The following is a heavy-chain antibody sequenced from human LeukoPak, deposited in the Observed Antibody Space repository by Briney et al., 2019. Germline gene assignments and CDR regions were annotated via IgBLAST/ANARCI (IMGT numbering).Heavy chain of an antibody. CDR2: ISGSGGTT. CDR1: GFTFSSNA. J-gene: IGHJ4*02. D-gene: IGHD4-17*01. Sequence: GGSLRLSCAASGFTFSSNAMNWVRQAPGKGLEWVSDISGSGGTTYYADSVKGRFTISRDNSKNTLYLQMNSLRAEDTAVYYCAKGRGNYGDYESDYWGQGTLVTVSS. CDR3: AKGRGNYGDYESDY. V-gene: IGHV3-23*01.